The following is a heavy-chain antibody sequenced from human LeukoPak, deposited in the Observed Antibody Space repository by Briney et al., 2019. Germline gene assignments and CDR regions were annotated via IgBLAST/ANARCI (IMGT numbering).Heavy chain of an antibody. Sequence: GGSLRLSCAASGFTFSHYAMHWVRQAPGKGLEWVAVIFYDGSIAYYADSVKGRFTISRDNSKNTLYLQMNSLRAEDTAVYYCAKDLDTAMVTYFDYWGQGTLVTVSS. CDR1: GFTFSHYA. V-gene: IGHV3-30*04. CDR3: AKDLDTAMVTYFDY. J-gene: IGHJ4*02. D-gene: IGHD5-18*01. CDR2: IFYDGSIA.